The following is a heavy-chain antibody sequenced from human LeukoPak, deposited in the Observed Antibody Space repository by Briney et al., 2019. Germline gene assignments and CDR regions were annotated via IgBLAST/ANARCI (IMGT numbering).Heavy chain of an antibody. J-gene: IGHJ5*02. CDR2: VDYTGIT. Sequence: SETLSLTCTVSGGSISSSGYYWGWIRQPPGKGLEWIRSVDYTGITSHSPSLKSRVTISVDTSKNQFSLKVSSVSAADTGVYYCARGFTAGTMYNWFDPWGQGTLVTVSS. V-gene: IGHV4-39*01. CDR1: GGSISSSGYY. CDR3: ARGFTAGTMYNWFDP. D-gene: IGHD6-13*01.